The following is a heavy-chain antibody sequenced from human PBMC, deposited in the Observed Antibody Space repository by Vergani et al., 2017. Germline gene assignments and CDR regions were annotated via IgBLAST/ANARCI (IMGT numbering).Heavy chain of an antibody. D-gene: IGHD1-26*01. Sequence: QVQLQQWGAGLLKPSETLSLTCAVYGGSFSGYYWSWIRQPPGKGLEWIGEINHSGSTNYNPSLKSRVTISVDTSKNQFSLKLSSVTAADTAVYYCARMKLEGAFDIWGQGTMVTVSS. J-gene: IGHJ3*02. CDR1: GGSFSGYY. CDR2: INHSGST. V-gene: IGHV4-34*01. CDR3: ARMKLEGAFDI.